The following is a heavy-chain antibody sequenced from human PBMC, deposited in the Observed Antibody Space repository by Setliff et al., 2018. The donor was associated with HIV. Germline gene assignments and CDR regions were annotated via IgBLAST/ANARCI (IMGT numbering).Heavy chain of an antibody. V-gene: IGHV4-38-2*01. CDR1: GYSISSGYY. CDR2: IYYSGST. J-gene: IGHJ6*02. Sequence: SETLSLTCAVSGYSISSGYYWSWIRQPPGKGLEWIGSIYYSGSTYYNPSLKSRVTISVDKSKNHFSLKLSSVTAADTAVYYCARAALLKLPLGYYYGMDVWGQGTTVTVSS. CDR3: ARAALLKLPLGYYYGMDV. D-gene: IGHD1-7*01.